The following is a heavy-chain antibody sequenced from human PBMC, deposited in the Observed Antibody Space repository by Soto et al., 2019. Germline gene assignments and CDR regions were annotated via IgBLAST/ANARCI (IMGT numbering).Heavy chain of an antibody. J-gene: IGHJ4*02. CDR1: GFTFSYYW. Sequence: EVQLVESGGGSVQPGGSLRLYCAASGFTFSYYWMHWVRQAPGKGLVWVSRINTDGSGTTYADPVKGRFTLSRDNAKNPLYLQMNSLRAEDTAVYYCARDLSALDYWGQGTLVTVSS. V-gene: IGHV3-74*01. CDR2: INTDGSGT. CDR3: ARDLSALDY. D-gene: IGHD3-3*02.